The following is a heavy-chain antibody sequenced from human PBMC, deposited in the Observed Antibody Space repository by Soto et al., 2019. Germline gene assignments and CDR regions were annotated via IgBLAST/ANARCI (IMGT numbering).Heavy chain of an antibody. CDR1: GFTFSSYA. D-gene: IGHD5-18*01. CDR2: ISGGGGVST. CDR3: AKGKQPARPFDY. V-gene: IGHV3-23*01. J-gene: IGHJ4*02. Sequence: PGGSLRLSCAASGFTFSSYAMTWVRQAPGKGLEWVSGISGGGGVSTYYADSVKGRFTISRDNSKNTLYLQMNSLRAEDTAVYYCAKGKQPARPFDYWGQGTLVTVSS.